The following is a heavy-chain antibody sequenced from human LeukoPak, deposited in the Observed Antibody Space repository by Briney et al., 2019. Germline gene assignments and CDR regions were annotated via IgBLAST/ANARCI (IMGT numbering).Heavy chain of an antibody. D-gene: IGHD3-16*01. CDR2: ISAYNGNT. V-gene: IGHV1-18*01. J-gene: IGHJ4*02. CDR3: ARDVGRSYDLDY. CDR1: GYTFTSYG. Sequence: GASVKLSCKASGYTFTSYGISWVRQAPGQGLEWMGWISAYNGNTDYAQSLQGRVTMTIDTSTSTVYMELRSLRSDDTAVYYCARDVGRSYDLDYWGQGTLVTVSS.